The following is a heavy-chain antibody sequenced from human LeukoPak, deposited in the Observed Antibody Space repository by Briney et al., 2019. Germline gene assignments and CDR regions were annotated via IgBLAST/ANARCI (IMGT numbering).Heavy chain of an antibody. J-gene: IGHJ4*02. CDR2: INHSGST. V-gene: IGHV4-34*01. CDR3: ARFIAAPYYFDY. Sequence: SETLSLTCAVYGGSFSGYYWSWIRQPPGMGLQWVGEINHSGSTNYNPSLKSRVTISVDTSKNQFSLKLSSVTAADTAVYYCARFIAAPYYFDYWGRGTLVTVSS. CDR1: GGSFSGYY. D-gene: IGHD6-13*01.